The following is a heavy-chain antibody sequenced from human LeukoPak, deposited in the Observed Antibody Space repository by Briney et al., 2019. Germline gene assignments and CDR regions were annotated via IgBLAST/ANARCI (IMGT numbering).Heavy chain of an antibody. CDR1: GFTFDDYA. Sequence: PGGSLRLSCAASGFTFDDYAMHWVRQAPGKGLEWVSGISWNSGSIGYADSVKGRFTISRDNAKNSLYLQMNSLRAEDTALYYCAKDIYGSGSYYGGGAFDIWGQGTMVTVSS. CDR3: AKDIYGSGSYYGGGAFDI. J-gene: IGHJ3*02. D-gene: IGHD3-10*01. CDR2: ISWNSGSI. V-gene: IGHV3-9*01.